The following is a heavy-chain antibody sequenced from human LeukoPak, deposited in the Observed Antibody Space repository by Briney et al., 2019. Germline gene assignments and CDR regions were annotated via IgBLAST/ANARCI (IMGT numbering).Heavy chain of an antibody. CDR2: IYHSGST. CDR3: ARATTGTTPTLDY. D-gene: IGHD1-1*01. Sequence: SETLSLTCTVSGGSISTSGYYWGWIRQPPGKGLEWIGNIYHSGSTNYNPSLKSRVTISVDRSKNQFSLKLSSVTAADTAVYYCARATTGTTPTLDYWGQGTLVTVSS. CDR1: GGSISTSGYY. V-gene: IGHV4-39*07. J-gene: IGHJ4*02.